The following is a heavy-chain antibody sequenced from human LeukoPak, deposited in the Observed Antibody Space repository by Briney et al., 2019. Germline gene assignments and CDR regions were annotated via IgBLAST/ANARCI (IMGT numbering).Heavy chain of an antibody. CDR1: GFTFSNAW. J-gene: IGHJ4*02. CDR2: IKSKTGGGTT. D-gene: IGHD3-22*01. CDR3: TTFYYDSSGYSLVDY. Sequence: GGSLRLSCAASGFTFSNAWMSWVRQAPGKGLEWVGRIKSKTGGGTTDYAAPVKGRFTISRDDSKNTLYLQMNSLKTEDTAVYYCTTFYYDSSGYSLVDYWGQGTLVTVSS. V-gene: IGHV3-15*01.